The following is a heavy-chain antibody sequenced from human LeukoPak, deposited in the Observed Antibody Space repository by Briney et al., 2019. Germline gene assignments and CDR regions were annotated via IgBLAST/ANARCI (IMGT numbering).Heavy chain of an antibody. CDR3: ARSFPGDQNDY. CDR1: GYTFTSNY. CDR2: IYPRDGST. Sequence: GASVKVSCKASGYTFTSNYIHWVRQAPGQGLEWMGMIYPRDGSTSYAQKFQGRVTITRDTSASTVYMDLGSLTSEDTAVYYCARSFPGDQNDYWGQGTLVTVSS. J-gene: IGHJ4*02. V-gene: IGHV1-46*01. D-gene: IGHD4-17*01.